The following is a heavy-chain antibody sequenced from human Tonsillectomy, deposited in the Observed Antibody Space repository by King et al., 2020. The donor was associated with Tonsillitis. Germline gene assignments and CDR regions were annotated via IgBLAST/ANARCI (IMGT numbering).Heavy chain of an antibody. Sequence: HVQLVESGGGVVQPGGSLRLSCAASGFSFSYFSMHWVRQAPGKGLEWVAFTRYDETYKYYAESVKGRFTVSRDNSDNMLYLQMNSLGADDTAVYYCAKPRHYYDSSGSWYFDLWGRGTLVIVSS. J-gene: IGHJ2*01. CDR2: TRYDETYK. D-gene: IGHD3-22*01. CDR1: GFSFSYFS. CDR3: AKPRHYYDSSGSWYFDL. V-gene: IGHV3-30*02.